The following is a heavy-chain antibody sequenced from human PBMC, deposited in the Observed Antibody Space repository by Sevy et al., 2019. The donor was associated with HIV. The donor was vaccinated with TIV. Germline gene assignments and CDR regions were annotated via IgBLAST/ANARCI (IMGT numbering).Heavy chain of an antibody. CDR2: INPNSGGT. V-gene: IGHV1-2*02. CDR1: GYTFTDYY. CDR3: ARTVYIRDFYFDY. J-gene: IGHJ4*02. Sequence: GASVKVSCKASGYTFTDYYIHWVRQAPGQGLEWMGWINPNSGGTNYAQKFQGRVTMTRDTSISTAYMELSRLRSDDTAVYYCARTVYIRDFYFDYWGQGTLVTVSS. D-gene: IGHD1-20*01.